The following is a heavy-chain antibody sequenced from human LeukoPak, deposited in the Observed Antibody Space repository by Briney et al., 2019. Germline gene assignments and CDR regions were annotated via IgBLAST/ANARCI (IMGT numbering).Heavy chain of an antibody. Sequence: GGSLRLSCAASGFTFSSYAMSWVRQAPGKGLEWVSAISGSGGSTYYADSVKGRFTISRDNSKNTLYLQLNSLRAEDTAVYCCAKAKQWLVIAFDIWGQGTMVTVSS. D-gene: IGHD6-19*01. CDR2: ISGSGGST. J-gene: IGHJ3*02. CDR3: AKAKQWLVIAFDI. CDR1: GFTFSSYA. V-gene: IGHV3-23*01.